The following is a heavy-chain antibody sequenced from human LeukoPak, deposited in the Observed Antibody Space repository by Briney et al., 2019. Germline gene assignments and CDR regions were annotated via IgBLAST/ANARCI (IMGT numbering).Heavy chain of an antibody. CDR1: GFTFSSYG. J-gene: IGHJ4*02. CDR2: ISYDGSNK. D-gene: IGHD4-23*01. V-gene: IGHV3-30*18. Sequence: GGSLRLSCAASGFTFSSYGMHWVRQAPGKGLEWVAVISYDGSNKYYADSEKGRFTISRDNSKNTLYLQMNSLRAEDTAVYYCAKDLTDYVGDYWGQGTLVTVSS. CDR3: AKDLTDYVGDY.